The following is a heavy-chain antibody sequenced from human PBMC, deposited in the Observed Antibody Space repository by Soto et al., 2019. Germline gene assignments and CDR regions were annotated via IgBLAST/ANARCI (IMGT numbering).Heavy chain of an antibody. CDR3: QRGEYHGSRHYFEQ. CDR1: GQSIIIGYY. D-gene: IGHD3-10*01. Sequence: PAATXSLTCSVSGQSIIIGYYLVWIRQPPGKGLEWIGSFYHSGSTYYNPSLKSRVNISVDTSKNQFSLKLSSVTAEDTDVYYCQRGEYHGSRHYFEQRGPGTLVNVYS. V-gene: IGHV4-38-2*02. J-gene: IGHJ4*02. CDR2: FYHSGST.